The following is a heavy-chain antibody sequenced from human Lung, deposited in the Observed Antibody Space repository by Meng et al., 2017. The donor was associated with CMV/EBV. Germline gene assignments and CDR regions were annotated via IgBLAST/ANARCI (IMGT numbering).Heavy chain of an antibody. Sequence: ASXXVSXKTSGYTFTGYGISWVRQAPGQGLEWMGWISTYNDDKTYVQKFQTRVTMTTDRSTSTAYMELRNLRSDDTAVYYCARDRVGEPTFDYWGQGTLVNRLL. V-gene: IGHV1-18*01. D-gene: IGHD1-26*01. CDR1: GYTFTGYG. CDR2: ISTYNDDK. J-gene: IGHJ4*01. CDR3: ARDRVGEPTFDY.